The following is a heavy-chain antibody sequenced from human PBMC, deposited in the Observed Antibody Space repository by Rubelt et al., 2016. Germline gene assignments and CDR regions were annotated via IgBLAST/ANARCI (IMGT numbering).Heavy chain of an antibody. CDR3: ARDPTTRFTSTGWFDP. CDR1: GYPFATYA. CDR2: ISAYNGNT. J-gene: IGHJ5*02. D-gene: IGHD5-12*01. Sequence: QVQLVQSGAEVKRPGASVKVSCKASGYPFATYAMHWVRQAPGQRLEWMGWISAYNGNTNYAQKLRGRVTLTTDTATSTADMERRSLRSDDTAVYYCARDPTTRFTSTGWFDPWGQGTLVTVSS. V-gene: IGHV1-3*01.